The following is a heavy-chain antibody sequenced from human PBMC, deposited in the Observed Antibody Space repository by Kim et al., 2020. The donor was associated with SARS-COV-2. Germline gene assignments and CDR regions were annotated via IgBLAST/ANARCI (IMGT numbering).Heavy chain of an antibody. D-gene: IGHD7-27*01. Sequence: GGSLRLSCAASGFTFSSYSMNWVRQAPGKGLEWVSYISSSSSTIYYADSVKGRFTISRDNAKNSLYLQMNSLRAEDTAVYYCARDLGNWERTFDYWGQGTLVTVSS. CDR3: ARDLGNWERTFDY. V-gene: IGHV3-48*04. CDR2: ISSSSSTI. CDR1: GFTFSSYS. J-gene: IGHJ4*02.